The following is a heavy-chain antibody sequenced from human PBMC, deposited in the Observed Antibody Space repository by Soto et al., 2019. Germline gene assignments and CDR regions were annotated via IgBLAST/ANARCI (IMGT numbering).Heavy chain of an antibody. CDR2: VKSKTAGGPT. J-gene: IGHJ6*02. V-gene: IGHV3-15*01. CDR3: TNSGRWCHLCCYYGINV. D-gene: IGHD3-10*01. CDR1: GLTFSNAW. Sequence: GGSLRLSCAASGLTFSNAWMSWVRQAPGKGLEWVGRVKSKTAGGPTDYAAPVNGRFTISRDDSKHTLYLQMNSLKIEDTAVYYCTNSGRWCHLCCYYGINVWCQWTT.